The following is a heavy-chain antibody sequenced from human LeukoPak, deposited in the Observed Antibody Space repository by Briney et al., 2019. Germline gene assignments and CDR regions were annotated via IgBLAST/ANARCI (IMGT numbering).Heavy chain of an antibody. V-gene: IGHV3-48*02. CDR1: GFSFSSYS. CDR2: ISSTSNTI. J-gene: IGHJ3*02. D-gene: IGHD2-2*01. CDR3: ARGTQRAFDI. Sequence: GGSLRLSCVASGFSFSSYSMHWVRQAPGKGLEWVSYISSTSNTIYYADSVKGRFTISRDNAKNSLYLQMNSLRDEGSAVYYCARGTQRAFDIWGQGTMVTVSS.